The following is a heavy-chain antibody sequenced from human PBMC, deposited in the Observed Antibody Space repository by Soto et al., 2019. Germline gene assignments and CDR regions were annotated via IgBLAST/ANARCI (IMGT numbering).Heavy chain of an antibody. Sequence: XGSLILSCAASGFTFSSYAMSWVRQAPGKGLEWVSAISGSGGSTYYADSVKGRFTISRDNSKNTLYLQMNSLRAEDTAVYYCAKVPLGVGVAWFDPWGQGTLVTVSS. J-gene: IGHJ5*02. D-gene: IGHD3-22*01. CDR1: GFTFSSYA. CDR3: AKVPLGVGVAWFDP. CDR2: ISGSGGST. V-gene: IGHV3-23*01.